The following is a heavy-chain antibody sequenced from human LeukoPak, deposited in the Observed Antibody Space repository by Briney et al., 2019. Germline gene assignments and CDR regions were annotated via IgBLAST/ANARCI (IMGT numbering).Heavy chain of an antibody. Sequence: ASVKVSCKVSGYTLTELSMHWVRQAPGKGLEWMGGFDPEDGETIYAQKFQGRVTMTEDTSTDTAYMKLSSLRSEDTAVYYCATVPGYSSGWNFDYWGQGTLVTVSS. D-gene: IGHD6-19*01. J-gene: IGHJ4*02. V-gene: IGHV1-24*01. CDR1: GYTLTELS. CDR3: ATVPGYSSGWNFDY. CDR2: FDPEDGET.